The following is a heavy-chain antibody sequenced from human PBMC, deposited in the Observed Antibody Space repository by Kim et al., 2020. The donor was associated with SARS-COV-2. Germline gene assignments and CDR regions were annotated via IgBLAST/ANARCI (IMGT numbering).Heavy chain of an antibody. CDR2: IWYDGSNK. CDR1: GFTFSSYG. D-gene: IGHD3-22*01. V-gene: IGHV3-33*01. CDR3: ASSGYYSDAFDI. Sequence: GGSLRLSCAASGFTFSSYGMHWVRQAPGKGLEWVAVIWYDGSNKYYADSVKGRFTISRDNSKNTLYLQMNSLRAEDTAVYYCASSGYYSDAFDIWGQGTMVTVSS. J-gene: IGHJ3*02.